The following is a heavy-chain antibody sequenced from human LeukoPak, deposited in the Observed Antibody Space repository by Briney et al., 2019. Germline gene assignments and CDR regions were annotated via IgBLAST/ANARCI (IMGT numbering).Heavy chain of an antibody. J-gene: IGHJ6*04. D-gene: IGHD5-12*01. CDR2: INHSGST. V-gene: IGHV4-34*01. Sequence: PSETLSLTCAVYGGSFSGYYWSWIRQPPGKGLEWIGEINHSGSTNYNPSLKSRVTISVDTSKNQFSLKLSSVTAADTAVYYCARGLGTPHSGYDYFGRKNYYYSYVRAVGAKGTRATVSS. CDR1: GGSFSGYY. CDR3: ARGLGTPHSGYDYFGRKNYYYSYVRAV.